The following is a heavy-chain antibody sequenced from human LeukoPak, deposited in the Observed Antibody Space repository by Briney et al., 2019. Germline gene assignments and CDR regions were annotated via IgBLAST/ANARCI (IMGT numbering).Heavy chain of an antibody. CDR3: ARASYFFDASGYFYDH. CDR1: GAFIRSGDDY. Sequence: SQTLSLTCSVSGAFIRSGDDYWAWIRQPPGKGLERIGSIYHSGVTYINPPLKGRVTISLEMSNNQFSLNLNSVTAADTAVYFCARASYFFDASGYFYDHWGQGILVIVSS. V-gene: IGHV4-30-4*01. CDR2: IYHSGVT. D-gene: IGHD3-22*01. J-gene: IGHJ4*02.